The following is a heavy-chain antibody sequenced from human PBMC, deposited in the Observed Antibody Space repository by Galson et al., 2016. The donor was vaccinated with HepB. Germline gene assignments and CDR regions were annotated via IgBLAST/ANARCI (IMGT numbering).Heavy chain of an antibody. D-gene: IGHD5-18*01. Sequence: SLRLSCAASGFNLSSYWMSWVRQAPGKGLEWVANIKKDGSEKYYVDTVKGRFTISRDNAKNSLYLQMNSLRAEDTSVYYCARDISVTGMDVWGQGTTVTVSS. J-gene: IGHJ6*02. CDR1: GFNLSSYW. V-gene: IGHV3-7*05. CDR3: ARDISVTGMDV. CDR2: IKKDGSEK.